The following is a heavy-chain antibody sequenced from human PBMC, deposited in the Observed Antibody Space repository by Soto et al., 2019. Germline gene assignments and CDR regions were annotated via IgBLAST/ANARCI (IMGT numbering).Heavy chain of an antibody. J-gene: IGHJ5*02. CDR1: GGSISSGGYY. CDR2: IYYSGST. V-gene: IGHV4-31*03. Sequence: SETLSLTCTVSGGSISSGGYYWSWIRQHPGKGLEWIGYIYYSGSTYYNPSLKSRVTISVDTSKNQFSLKLSSVTAADTAVYYCARGTTVVTPGWFDPWGQGTLVTVSS. D-gene: IGHD4-17*01. CDR3: ARGTTVVTPGWFDP.